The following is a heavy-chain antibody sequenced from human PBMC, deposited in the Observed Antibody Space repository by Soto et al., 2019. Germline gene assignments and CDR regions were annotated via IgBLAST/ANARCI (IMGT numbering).Heavy chain of an antibody. D-gene: IGHD3-22*01. Sequence: SETLSLTCTVSGGSISSGDYYWSWIRQPPGKGLEWIGYIYYSGSTYYNPSIKSRVTISVDTYKNQFSLKLSSVTAADTAVYYCARRDSSGYYAYWGQGTPVTVS. V-gene: IGHV4-30-4*01. CDR2: IYYSGST. CDR3: ARRDSSGYYAY. J-gene: IGHJ4*02. CDR1: GGSISSGDYY.